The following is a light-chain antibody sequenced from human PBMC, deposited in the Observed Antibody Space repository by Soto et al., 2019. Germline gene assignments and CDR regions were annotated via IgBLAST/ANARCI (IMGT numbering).Light chain of an antibody. CDR2: DAS. Sequence: DIQMTQSPSSLSASVGDRVTITCQASQNINNYLNLYQQKPGRAPKLLIYDASNLEAGVPSRFRGSGSGTDFTFTISRLQPEDIATYYCQQYENLPTFGQGTLLEIK. CDR1: QNINNY. J-gene: IGKJ5*01. V-gene: IGKV1-33*01. CDR3: QQYENLPT.